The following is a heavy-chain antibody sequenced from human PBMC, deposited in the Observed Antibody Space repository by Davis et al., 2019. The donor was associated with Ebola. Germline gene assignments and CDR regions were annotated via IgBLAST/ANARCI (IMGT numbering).Heavy chain of an antibody. CDR2: IYYSGST. V-gene: IGHV4-39*01. Sequence: SETLSLTCTVSGGSISTSSYYWGWIRQPPGKGLEWIGSIYYSGSTYYNPSLKSRVSISVDTSKNQISLKLSSVTAADTAVYYCARLPSEQWLGFDYWGQGTLVTVSS. J-gene: IGHJ4*02. CDR1: GGSISTSSYY. D-gene: IGHD6-19*01. CDR3: ARLPSEQWLGFDY.